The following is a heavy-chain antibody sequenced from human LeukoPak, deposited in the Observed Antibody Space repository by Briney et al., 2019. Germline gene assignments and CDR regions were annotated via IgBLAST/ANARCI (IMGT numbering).Heavy chain of an antibody. Sequence: ASVKVPCKASGYTFTSYGISWVRQAPGQGLEWMGWISAYNGNTNYAQKLQGRVTMTTDTSTSTAYMELRSLRSDDTAVYYCAREVPCGGDCYMIDYWGQGTLVTVSS. J-gene: IGHJ4*02. CDR2: ISAYNGNT. CDR1: GYTFTSYG. V-gene: IGHV1-18*01. D-gene: IGHD2-21*02. CDR3: AREVPCGGDCYMIDY.